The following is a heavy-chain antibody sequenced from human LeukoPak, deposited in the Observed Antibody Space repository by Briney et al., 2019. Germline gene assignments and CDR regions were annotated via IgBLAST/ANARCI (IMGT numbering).Heavy chain of an antibody. J-gene: IGHJ4*02. D-gene: IGHD3-3*01. CDR1: GGSISSSSYY. CDR3: ASRSYYDFWSGHTNTFDY. V-gene: IGHV4-39*01. CDR2: IYYSGST. Sequence: PSETLSLTCTVSGGSISSSSYYWGWIRQPPGKGLEWIGSIYYSGSTYYNPSLKSRVTISVDTSKNQFSLKLSSVTAADTAVYYCASRSYYDFWSGHTNTFDYWGQGTLVTVSS.